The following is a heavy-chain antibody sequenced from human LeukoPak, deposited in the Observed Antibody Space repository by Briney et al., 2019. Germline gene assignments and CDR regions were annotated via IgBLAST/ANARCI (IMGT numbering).Heavy chain of an antibody. CDR1: GGSMRTPSHY. D-gene: IGHD1/OR15-1a*01. Sequence: SETLSLTCSVSGGSMRTPSHYWDWIRQSPGKGLEWIGSMFYSGSTYFNPSLRRRVTISGDTSTNRISLSPASVTAADTAVYYCARRNTEVPDTLPLNAFDVWGQGAMVIVSS. CDR3: ARRNTEVPDTLPLNAFDV. J-gene: IGHJ3*01. V-gene: IGHV4-39*01. CDR2: MFYSGST.